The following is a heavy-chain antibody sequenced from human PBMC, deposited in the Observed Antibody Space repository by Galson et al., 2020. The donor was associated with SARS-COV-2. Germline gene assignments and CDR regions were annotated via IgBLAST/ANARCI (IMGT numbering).Heavy chain of an antibody. J-gene: IGHJ6*02. CDR2: ISYDGSNK. D-gene: IGHD3-22*01. V-gene: IGHV3-30*04. Sequence: GESLKICCAASGFTFSSYAMHWVRQAPGKGLEWVAVISYDGSNKYYADSVKGRFTISRDNSKNTLYLQMNSLRAEDTAVYYCARGPPTDPITMIVVVTIGVSGGMDVWGQGTTVTVSS. CDR1: GFTFSSYA. CDR3: ARGPPTDPITMIVVVTIGVSGGMDV.